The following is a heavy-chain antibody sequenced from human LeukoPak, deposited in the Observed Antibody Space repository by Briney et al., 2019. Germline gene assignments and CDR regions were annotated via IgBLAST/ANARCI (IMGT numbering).Heavy chain of an antibody. CDR1: GYILSLNR. Sequence: GGSLTLPCRACGYILSLNRVQGLRQAPGKGVVWVSRINSDGSSTSYGDSVKRRFTISRDNAKNTLYLQMNSLRAEDTAVYCCARRELQKSGGQGTLVTVSS. D-gene: IGHD1-26*01. CDR2: INSDGSST. V-gene: IGHV3-74*01. J-gene: IGHJ4*02. CDR3: ARRELQKS.